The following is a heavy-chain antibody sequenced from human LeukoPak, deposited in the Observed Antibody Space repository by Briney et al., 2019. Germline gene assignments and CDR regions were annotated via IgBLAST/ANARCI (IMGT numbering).Heavy chain of an antibody. Sequence: ASVKVSCKASGYTFTSYYMHWVRQAPGQGLEWMGMINPSGGSTSYAQKFQGRVTMTRDTSTSTVYMELSSLRSEDTAVYYCARGSGSYQDYYGMDAWGQGTTVTVSS. CDR1: GYTFTSYY. CDR2: INPSGGST. D-gene: IGHD1-26*01. V-gene: IGHV1-46*01. CDR3: ARGSGSYQDYYGMDA. J-gene: IGHJ6*02.